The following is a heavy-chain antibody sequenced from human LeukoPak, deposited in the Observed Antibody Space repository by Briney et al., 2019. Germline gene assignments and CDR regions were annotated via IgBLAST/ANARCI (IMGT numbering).Heavy chain of an antibody. CDR3: ARDIVFTPPYYDFWSGGPHLDY. V-gene: IGHV1-18*01. CDR1: GYTFTSYG. CDR2: ISAYNGNT. D-gene: IGHD3-3*01. J-gene: IGHJ4*02. Sequence: ASVKVSCKASGYTFTSYGISWVRQAPGQGLEWMGWISAYNGNTNYAQKLQGRVTMTTGTSTSTAYMELRSLRSDDTAVYYCARDIVFTPPYYDFWSGGPHLDYWGQGTLVTVSS.